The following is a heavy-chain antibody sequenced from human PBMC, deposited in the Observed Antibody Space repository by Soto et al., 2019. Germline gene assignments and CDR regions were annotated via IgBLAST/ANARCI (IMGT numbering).Heavy chain of an antibody. V-gene: IGHV3-7*01. CDR2: IWPDGSQK. D-gene: IGHD6-25*01. Sequence: HAGGSLRLSCEVSGLTFSSYWMNWVRQAPGKGLEWVANIWPDGSQKNYVDSVRSGFTISTDNARSSVSLQMTSLGGGGTGLYYCMKSGGYWGQGTLVTVSS. J-gene: IGHJ4*02. CDR1: GLTFSSYW. CDR3: MKSGGY.